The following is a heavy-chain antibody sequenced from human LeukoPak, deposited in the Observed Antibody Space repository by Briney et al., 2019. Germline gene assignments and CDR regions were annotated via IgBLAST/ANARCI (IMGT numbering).Heavy chain of an antibody. CDR1: GFTFSDYY. V-gene: IGHV3-11*01. CDR3: ARGGAYGTSLDY. Sequence: GGSLRLSCAASGFTFSDYYMSWIRQAPGRGLEWVSYISSSGRIIKYADSVEGRFTISRDNAKNSLYLQTNSLRAEDTAVYYCARGGAYGTSLDYWGQGTLVTVSS. J-gene: IGHJ4*02. D-gene: IGHD2-2*01. CDR2: ISSSGRII.